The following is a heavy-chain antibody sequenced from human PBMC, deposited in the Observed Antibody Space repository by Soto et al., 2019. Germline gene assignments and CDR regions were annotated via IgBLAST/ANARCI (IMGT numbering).Heavy chain of an antibody. CDR2: ISYDGSNK. J-gene: IGHJ4*02. CDR1: GFTFSSYG. CDR3: AKGDIVVVVAASLDY. Sequence: QVQLVESGGGVVQPGRSLRLSCAASGFTFSSYGMHWVRQAPGKGLEWVAVISYDGSNKYYADSVKGRFTISRDNSKNTLYLQMNSLRAEDTAVYYCAKGDIVVVVAASLDYWGQGTLFTVSS. V-gene: IGHV3-30*18. D-gene: IGHD2-15*01.